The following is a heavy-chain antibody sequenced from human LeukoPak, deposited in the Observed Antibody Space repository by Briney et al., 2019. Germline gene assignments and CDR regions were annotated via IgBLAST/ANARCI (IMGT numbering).Heavy chain of an antibody. CDR1: GGSIGSSDYF. CDR3: AREGGYTSYNFDY. J-gene: IGHJ4*02. V-gene: IGHV4-61*02. Sequence: SQTLSLTCTVSGGSIGSSDYFWSWIRQPAGKGLEWIGRIYISGNTNYNPSLKSRVTISIDTSKNEFSLKLTSVTAADTAVYYCAREGGYTSYNFDYWGQGTLVTVSS. D-gene: IGHD6-19*01. CDR2: IYISGNT.